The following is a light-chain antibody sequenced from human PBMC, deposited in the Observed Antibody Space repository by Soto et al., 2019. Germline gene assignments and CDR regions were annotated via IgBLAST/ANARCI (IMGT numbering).Light chain of an antibody. CDR3: QQYGGSPIT. CDR1: QSVTSK. CDR2: GAS. V-gene: IGKV3-20*01. Sequence: EIVMTQSPATLSVSPEDRATLSCGASQSVTSKLACYQQKPGQAPRLLISGASNRATGIPDRFSGSGSGTDFTLTISRLEPDDFALYFCQQYGGSPITFGLGTRLEIK. J-gene: IGKJ5*01.